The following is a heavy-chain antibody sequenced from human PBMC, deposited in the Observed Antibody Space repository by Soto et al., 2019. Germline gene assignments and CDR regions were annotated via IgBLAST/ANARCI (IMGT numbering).Heavy chain of an antibody. CDR1: GFTFSSYG. CDR3: ARDCTAKVRGFDY. Sequence: QVQLVESGGGVVQPGRPLRLSCAASGFTFSSYGMHWFRQAPGKGLEWVAVIWYDGSNKYYADSVKGRFTISRDNSKNTVYVQMNSLRVEDTAVDYCARDCTAKVRGFDYWGQGALVTVSS. V-gene: IGHV3-33*01. D-gene: IGHD3-10*01. J-gene: IGHJ4*02. CDR2: IWYDGSNK.